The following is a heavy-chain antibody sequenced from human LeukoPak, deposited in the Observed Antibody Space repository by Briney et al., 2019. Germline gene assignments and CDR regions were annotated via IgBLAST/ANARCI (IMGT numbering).Heavy chain of an antibody. D-gene: IGHD5-12*01. CDR2: INPSGGST. J-gene: IGHJ5*02. Sequence: SSVEVSCKASRNTFTNYYMHWVRQAPGQGLEWMGIINPSGGSTNYAQKFQGRVTMTRDTSTSTVYMELSSLRSEDTAVYYCAREHSGYDSWGQGTLLTVSS. CDR3: AREHSGYDS. V-gene: IGHV1-46*01. CDR1: RNTFTNYY.